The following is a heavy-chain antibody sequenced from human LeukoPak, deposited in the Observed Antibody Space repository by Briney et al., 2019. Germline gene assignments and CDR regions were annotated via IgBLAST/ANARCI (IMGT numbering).Heavy chain of an antibody. V-gene: IGHV3-21*01. CDR2: IGSSSSYI. CDR1: GFTFSSYS. D-gene: IGHD3-22*01. J-gene: IGHJ4*02. Sequence: GGSLRLSCAASGFTFSSYSMNWVRQAPGKGLEWVSSIGSSSSYIYYADSVKGRFTISRDNAKNSLYLQMNSLRAEDTAVYYCARDLYYYDSSGYYGDPYYFDYWGQGTLVTVSS. CDR3: ARDLYYYDSSGYYGDPYYFDY.